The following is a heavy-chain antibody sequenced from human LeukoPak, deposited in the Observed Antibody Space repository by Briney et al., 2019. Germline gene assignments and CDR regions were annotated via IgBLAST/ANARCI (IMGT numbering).Heavy chain of an antibody. CDR3: ARARLQLRYDWFDP. Sequence: GGSLRLSCAASGFTFSSYAMHWVRQAPGKGLEWVAVISYDGSNKYYADSVKGRFTISRDNSKNTLYLQMNSLRAEDTAVYYCARARLQLRYDWFDPWGQGTLVTVSS. V-gene: IGHV3-30*04. D-gene: IGHD3-9*01. CDR2: ISYDGSNK. CDR1: GFTFSSYA. J-gene: IGHJ5*02.